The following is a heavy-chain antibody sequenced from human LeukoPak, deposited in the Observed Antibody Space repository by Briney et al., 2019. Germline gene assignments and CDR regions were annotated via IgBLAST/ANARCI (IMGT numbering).Heavy chain of an antibody. CDR3: ARVLEWELLGDY. Sequence: ASVKVSCKASGYTFTSYDINWVRQATGQGLEWMGWMNPNSGNTGYARKFQGRVTMTRNTSISTAYMELSSLRSEDTAVYYCARVLEWELLGDYWGQETLVTVSS. D-gene: IGHD1-26*01. J-gene: IGHJ4*02. V-gene: IGHV1-8*01. CDR2: MNPNSGNT. CDR1: GYTFTSYD.